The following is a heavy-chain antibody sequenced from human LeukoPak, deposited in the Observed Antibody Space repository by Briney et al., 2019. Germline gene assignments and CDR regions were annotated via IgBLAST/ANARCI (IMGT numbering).Heavy chain of an antibody. J-gene: IGHJ5*02. D-gene: IGHD4-17*01. CDR2: IYTSGST. CDR1: GGSISSGSYY. Sequence: SQTLSLTCTVSGGSISSGSYYWSWIRQPAGKGLEWIGRIYTSGSTNYNPSLKSRVTISVDTSKNQFSLKLSSVTAADTAVYHCARLLGGDYVWFDPWGQGTLVTVSS. CDR3: ARLLGGDYVWFDP. V-gene: IGHV4-61*02.